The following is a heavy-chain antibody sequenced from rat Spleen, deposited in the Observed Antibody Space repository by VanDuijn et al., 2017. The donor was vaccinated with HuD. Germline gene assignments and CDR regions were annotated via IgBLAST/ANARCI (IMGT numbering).Heavy chain of an antibody. CDR1: GFTFSDNY. D-gene: IGHD1-10*01. V-gene: IGHV5-29*01. J-gene: IGHJ2*01. CDR2: ISHDGSST. Sequence: EVQLVESDGGLVQPGRSLKLSCAVSGFTFSDNYMAWVRQAPTKGLEWVATISHDGSSTYYRDPEKGRFTISRDNAKSTLYLQMDSLRSEDTATYYCARPPYNTYFDYWGQGVMVTVSS. CDR3: ARPPYNTYFDY.